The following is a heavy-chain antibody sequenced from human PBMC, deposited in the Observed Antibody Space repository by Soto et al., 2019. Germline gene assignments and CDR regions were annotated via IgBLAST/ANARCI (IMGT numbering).Heavy chain of an antibody. D-gene: IGHD3-16*01. CDR2: IYYTGTT. V-gene: IGHV4-31*03. J-gene: IGHJ5*02. CDR1: GGSISGAAYY. Sequence: QVQLQESGPGLLKPSQTLSLTCTVSGGSISGAAYYWSWIRHLPGKGLEWIGYIYYTGTTYYRPFPESRGTNSFGPAKNQVSPKLTSVTAAGTGVVYCAGETGFFWGYNWFDPWGQGTLVTVSS. CDR3: AGETGFFWGYNWFDP.